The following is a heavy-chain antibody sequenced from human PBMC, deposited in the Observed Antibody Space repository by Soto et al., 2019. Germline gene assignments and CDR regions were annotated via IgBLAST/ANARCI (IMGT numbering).Heavy chain of an antibody. V-gene: IGHV1-18*01. Sequence: ASVKVSCKASGYTFTSYGISWVRQAPGQGLEWMGWISAYNGNTNYAQKLQGRVTMTTDTSTSTAYMELRSLRSDDTAVYYCARFAADYGFWSPTFDYWGQGTLVTVSS. J-gene: IGHJ4*02. D-gene: IGHD3-3*01. CDR1: GYTFTSYG. CDR3: ARFAADYGFWSPTFDY. CDR2: ISAYNGNT.